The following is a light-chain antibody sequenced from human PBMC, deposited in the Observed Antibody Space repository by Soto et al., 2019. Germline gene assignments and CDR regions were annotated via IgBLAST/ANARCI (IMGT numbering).Light chain of an antibody. CDR1: QSVSSN. CDR2: GAS. Sequence: EIVMTQSPATLSVSPGERATLSCRASQSVSSNLAWYQQKPGQAPRRLIYGASTRATGIPARFSGSGSGTEFTLIISSLQSEDFAVYYCQQYNNWPPYTFGQGTKLEIK. V-gene: IGKV3D-15*01. CDR3: QQYNNWPPYT. J-gene: IGKJ2*01.